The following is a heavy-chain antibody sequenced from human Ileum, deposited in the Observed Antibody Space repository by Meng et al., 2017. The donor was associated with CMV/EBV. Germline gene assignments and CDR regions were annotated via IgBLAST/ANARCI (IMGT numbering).Heavy chain of an antibody. J-gene: IGHJ4*02. Sequence: GESLKISCAGSGFTFDRYWMTWVRQAPGKGLEWLSSISSSFTYIYYADSVKGRFTISRDNAENSLYLQVNSLRVEDTAVYYCARVEMEGQWLGYWGQGTLVTVSS. CDR1: GFTFDRYW. D-gene: IGHD6-19*01. CDR2: ISSSFTYI. V-gene: IGHV3-21*01. CDR3: ARVEMEGQWLGY.